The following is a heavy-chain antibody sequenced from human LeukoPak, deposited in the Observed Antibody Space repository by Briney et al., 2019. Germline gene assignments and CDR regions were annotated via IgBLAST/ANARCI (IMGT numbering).Heavy chain of an antibody. CDR1: EFTVSTNY. D-gene: IGHD4-23*01. J-gene: IGHJ4*02. V-gene: IGHV3-74*01. CDR2: MNADGSIT. Sequence: GGSLRLSCAASEFTVSTNYMTWVRQVPGKGLVWVSRMNADGSITNYADSVKGRFTISRDNAKNTLFLQMNSLRAEDTAVYYCASGGNSGAWGQGTLVTVSS. CDR3: ASGGNSGA.